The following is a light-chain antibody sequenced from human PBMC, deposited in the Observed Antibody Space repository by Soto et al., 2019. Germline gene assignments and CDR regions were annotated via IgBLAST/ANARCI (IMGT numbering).Light chain of an antibody. CDR2: KTS. V-gene: IGKV3-11*01. CDR1: QSRRRH. Sequence: EIVLTQSPATLSLSPGERATLSCRASQSRRRHVDGDQQIPGQAPRLLIDKTSNRATGSPAMFSGSGSGTDFTLTISSLEPEDFAVYYCQQRGDGPPTFGGGTKVDIK. J-gene: IGKJ4*01. CDR3: QQRGDGPPT.